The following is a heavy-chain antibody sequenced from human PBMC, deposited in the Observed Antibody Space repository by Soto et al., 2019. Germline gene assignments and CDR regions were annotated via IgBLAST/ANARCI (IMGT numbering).Heavy chain of an antibody. CDR1: GYTLTSYA. J-gene: IGHJ4*02. V-gene: IGHV1-3*01. CDR2: INGGNGNT. CDR3: ASVDYGDY. Sequence: ASVKVSCKASGYTLTSYAMHWVRQAPGQRLEWMGWINGGNGNTIYTQKFQGRVTFTRDTSASTAYMELSSLRSEDTAVYHCASVDYGDYWGQGTWVTVAS. D-gene: IGHD4-17*01.